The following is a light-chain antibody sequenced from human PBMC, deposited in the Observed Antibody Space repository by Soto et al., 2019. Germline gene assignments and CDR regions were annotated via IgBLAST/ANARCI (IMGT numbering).Light chain of an antibody. CDR1: QSISSW. V-gene: IGKV1-5*01. CDR3: QQYNSYSF. Sequence: DIQMTQSPSTLSASVGDRVTITCRASQSISSWLAWYQQKPGKAPKLLIYDASSLESGVPSRFSGSGSGTEFTLTISSLQPDDVTTYYSQQYNSYSFFSGGTKVEIK. CDR2: DAS. J-gene: IGKJ4*01.